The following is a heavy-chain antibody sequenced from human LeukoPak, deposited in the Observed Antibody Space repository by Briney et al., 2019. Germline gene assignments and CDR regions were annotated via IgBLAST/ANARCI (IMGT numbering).Heavy chain of an antibody. Sequence: GGSLRLSCAAAGFPFSSNWTSWGRPAPGKGLEWVANIKQDGSEKYYMDSVKGRFTISRDDAKTSLYLQMNSLRAEDTAVYYCAREPLYSYGYSSFDYWGQGTLVTVSS. J-gene: IGHJ4*02. V-gene: IGHV3-7*03. CDR3: AREPLYSYGYSSFDY. CDR1: GFPFSSNW. CDR2: IKQDGSEK. D-gene: IGHD5-18*01.